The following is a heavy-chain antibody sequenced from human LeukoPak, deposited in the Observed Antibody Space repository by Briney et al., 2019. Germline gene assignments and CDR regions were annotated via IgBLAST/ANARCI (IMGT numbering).Heavy chain of an antibody. CDR3: ARQDGGAFNAFDI. CDR2: IYHSEST. D-gene: IGHD4-23*01. CDR1: GYSISSGYY. Sequence: SETLSLTCAVSGYSISSGYYWGWSRQPPGKGVEGSGRIYHSESTYYNPSLKSRVARSVDTSKNQFSLKLSSVTAADTAVYDCARQDGGAFNAFDIWGQGTMVTVSS. V-gene: IGHV4-38-2*01. J-gene: IGHJ3*02.